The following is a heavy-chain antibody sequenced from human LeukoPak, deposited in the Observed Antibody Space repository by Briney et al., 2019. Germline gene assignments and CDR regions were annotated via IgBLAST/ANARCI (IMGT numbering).Heavy chain of an antibody. Sequence: GRSLRLSCAASGFTFSSYAMHWVRQAPGKGLEWVAVISYDGSNKYYADSVKGRFTISRDNSKNTLYLQMNGLRAEDTAVYYCARDVGSGDYPGYFQHWGQGTLVTVSS. CDR2: ISYDGSNK. V-gene: IGHV3-30*04. CDR3: ARDVGSGDYPGYFQH. J-gene: IGHJ1*01. D-gene: IGHD4-17*01. CDR1: GFTFSSYA.